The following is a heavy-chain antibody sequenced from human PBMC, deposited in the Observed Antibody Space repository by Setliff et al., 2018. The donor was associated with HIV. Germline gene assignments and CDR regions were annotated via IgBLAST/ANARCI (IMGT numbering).Heavy chain of an antibody. Sequence: PGGSLRLSCAASGFTFSNNNMHWVRQTPGKGLEWVACIQYDGDTKYYAASVRGRFTISRDNTRKSVYLEMNGLRAEDTAVYYCTTGEILPHFPYWGQGTLVTVSS. CDR2: IQYDGDTK. CDR1: GFTFSNNN. D-gene: IGHD3-10*01. V-gene: IGHV3-30*02. J-gene: IGHJ4*02. CDR3: TTGEILPHFPY.